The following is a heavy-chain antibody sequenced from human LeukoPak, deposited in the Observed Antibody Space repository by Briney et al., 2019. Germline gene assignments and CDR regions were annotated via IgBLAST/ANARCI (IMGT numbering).Heavy chain of an antibody. CDR3: AKDLRVAPSRYYYYYGMDV. Sequence: GGSLRLSCAASGFTFSSYGMHWVRPAPGKGLEWVAVISYDGSNKYYADSVKGRFTISRDNSKNTLYLQMNSLRAEDTAVYYCAKDLRVAPSRYYYYYGMDVWGQGTTVTVSS. D-gene: IGHD2-2*01. V-gene: IGHV3-30*18. CDR2: ISYDGSNK. CDR1: GFTFSSYG. J-gene: IGHJ6*02.